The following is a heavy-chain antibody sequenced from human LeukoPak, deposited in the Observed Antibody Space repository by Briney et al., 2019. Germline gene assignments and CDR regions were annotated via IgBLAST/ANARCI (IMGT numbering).Heavy chain of an antibody. D-gene: IGHD3-16*02. CDR2: INHSGST. CDR1: GGSFSGYY. Sequence: PSETLSLTCAVYGGSFSGYYWSWIRQPPGKGLEWIGEINHSGSTNYNPSLKSQVTISVDTSKNQFSLKLSSVTAADTAVYYCATLRTENYDYVWGSYRSLNSHYWGQGTLVTVSS. J-gene: IGHJ4*02. V-gene: IGHV4-34*01. CDR3: ATLRTENYDYVWGSYRSLNSHY.